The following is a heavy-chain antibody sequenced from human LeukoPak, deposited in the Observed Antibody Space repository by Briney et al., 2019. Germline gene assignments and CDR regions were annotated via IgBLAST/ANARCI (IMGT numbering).Heavy chain of an antibody. CDR2: ISWNSGSI. D-gene: IGHD3-22*01. CDR1: GFTFDDYA. Sequence: GGSLRLSCAASGFTFDDYAMHWVRQAPGKGLEWVSGISWNSGSIGYADSVKGRFTISRDNAKNSLYLQMNSLRAEDTALYYCAKSTTMIVVVKAAFDIWGQGTMVTVSS. CDR3: AKSTTMIVVVKAAFDI. V-gene: IGHV3-9*01. J-gene: IGHJ3*02.